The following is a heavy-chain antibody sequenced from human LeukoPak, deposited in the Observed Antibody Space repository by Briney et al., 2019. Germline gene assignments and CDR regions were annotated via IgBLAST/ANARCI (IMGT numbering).Heavy chain of an antibody. CDR2: IYHSGST. D-gene: IGHD2-2*01. CDR3: AWSSTNTDPSDY. Sequence: SETLSLTCTVSGYSISSGYYWGWIRQPPGEGLEWIGSIYHSGSTYYNPSLKSRVTISVDTSKNQFSLKLSSVTAADTAVYYCAWSSTNTDPSDYWGQGTLVTVSS. CDR1: GYSISSGYY. J-gene: IGHJ4*02. V-gene: IGHV4-38-2*02.